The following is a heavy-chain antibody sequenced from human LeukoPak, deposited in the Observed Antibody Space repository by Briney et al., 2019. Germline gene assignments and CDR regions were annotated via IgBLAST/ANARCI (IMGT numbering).Heavy chain of an antibody. V-gene: IGHV3-23*01. D-gene: IGHD3-9*01. Sequence: PGGSLRLSCAASGFTFSSYAMSWVRQAPGKGLEWVSAISGSGGSTYYADSVKGRLTISRDNSKNTLYLQMNSLRAEDTAVYYCAKETALAYYDILTGYSALSDYWGQGTLVTVSS. J-gene: IGHJ4*02. CDR3: AKETALAYYDILTGYSALSDY. CDR2: ISGSGGST. CDR1: GFTFSSYA.